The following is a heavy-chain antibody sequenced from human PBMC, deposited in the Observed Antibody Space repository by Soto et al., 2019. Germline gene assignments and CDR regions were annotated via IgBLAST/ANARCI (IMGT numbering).Heavy chain of an antibody. CDR3: AREGIAESGPNYYDF. J-gene: IGHJ4*02. V-gene: IGHV3-30-3*01. CDR1: GFTFKHNA. D-gene: IGHD6-13*01. Sequence: QVQLVESGGGVVQPGRSLTIFCTASGFTFKHNAMHWIRQAPAKGLEWVADISYDGSTKNYADSVKGRFTISRDNSKNTLSLQMSVLKGEDTANYYCAREGIAESGPNYYDFWGQGTLVAVSS. CDR2: ISYDGSTK.